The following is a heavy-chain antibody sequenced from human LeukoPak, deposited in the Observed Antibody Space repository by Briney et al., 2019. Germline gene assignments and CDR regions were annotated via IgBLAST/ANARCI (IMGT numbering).Heavy chain of an antibody. CDR2: ISWNSVSI. J-gene: IGHJ4*02. Sequence: GRSLRLSCAAPGFTFDDYAMHWVRQAPGKGLEWVSGISWNSVSIGYADSVKGRFTISRDNAKNSLYLQMNSLRAEDTALYYCAKDQFRSYGSFDYWGQGTLVTVSS. D-gene: IGHD5-18*01. CDR1: GFTFDDYA. CDR3: AKDQFRSYGSFDY. V-gene: IGHV3-9*01.